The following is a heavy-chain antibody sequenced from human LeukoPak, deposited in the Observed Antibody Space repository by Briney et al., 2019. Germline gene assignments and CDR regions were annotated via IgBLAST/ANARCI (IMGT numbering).Heavy chain of an antibody. Sequence: GGSLRLSCAASGFTFSSYVMSWVRQAPGKGLEWVSAISGSGGSTYYADSVKGRFTISRDNSKNTLYLQMNSLRAEDTAVYYCAKRQQQRSFFDYWGQGTLVTVSS. V-gene: IGHV3-23*01. CDR3: AKRQQQRSFFDY. J-gene: IGHJ4*02. D-gene: IGHD6-13*01. CDR2: ISGSGGST. CDR1: GFTFSSYV.